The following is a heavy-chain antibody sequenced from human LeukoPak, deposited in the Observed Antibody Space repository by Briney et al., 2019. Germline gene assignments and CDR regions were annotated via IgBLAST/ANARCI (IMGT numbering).Heavy chain of an antibody. CDR2: INHSGST. D-gene: IGHD2-15*01. J-gene: IGHJ4*02. CDR3: ARGRGCSFDY. V-gene: IGHV4-34*01. CDR1: GVSFSGYY. Sequence: PSETLTLTCAVYGVSFSGYYWSWIRQPPGKGLEWVGEINHSGSTKYNPSLKRRLTISVDTSKNQFSLKLSSVTAADVAVYYCARGRGCSFDYWGQGTLVTVSS.